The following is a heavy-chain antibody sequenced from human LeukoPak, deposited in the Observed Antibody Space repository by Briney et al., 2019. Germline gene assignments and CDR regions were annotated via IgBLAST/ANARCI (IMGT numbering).Heavy chain of an antibody. CDR3: AKDIGEWLANFDY. J-gene: IGHJ4*02. D-gene: IGHD6-19*01. Sequence: GGSLRLSCAASGFTFSSYWMHWVRQAPGKGLVWVSRINSDGSTTYYADSVKDRFTISRDNAKNSLYLQMNSLRAEDTALYYCAKDIGEWLANFDYWGQGTLVTVSS. CDR2: INSDGSTT. CDR1: GFTFSSYW. V-gene: IGHV3-74*01.